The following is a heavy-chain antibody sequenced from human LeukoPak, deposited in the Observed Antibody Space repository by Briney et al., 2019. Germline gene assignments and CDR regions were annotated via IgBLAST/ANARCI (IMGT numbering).Heavy chain of an antibody. CDR2: IHYTGAT. V-gene: IGHV4-34*01. J-gene: IGHJ4*02. Sequence: SETLSLTCAVYGGSITGYYWSWIRQTPGRGLEWVGEIHYTGATSYNPSLKSRATISTDTSKNQFSLRLSSVTAADTAVYYCARGWNDFWAFDYWGQGTLVTVSS. CDR3: ARGWNDFWAFDY. CDR1: GGSITGYY. D-gene: IGHD3-3*01.